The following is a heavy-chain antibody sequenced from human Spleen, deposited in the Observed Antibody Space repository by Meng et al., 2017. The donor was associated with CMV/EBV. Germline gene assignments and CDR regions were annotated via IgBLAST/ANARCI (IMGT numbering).Heavy chain of an antibody. J-gene: IGHJ4*02. Sequence: QVQLKEPGPGLVKPSQTLSLTCTVSGGSISSGDYYWSWIRQPPGKGLEWIGYIYYSGSTYYNPSLKSRVTISVDTSKNQFSLKLCSVTAADTAVYYCARARTIFALDYWGQGTLVTVSS. CDR1: GGSISSGDYY. CDR3: ARARTIFALDY. V-gene: IGHV4-30-4*08. D-gene: IGHD3-3*01. CDR2: IYYSGST.